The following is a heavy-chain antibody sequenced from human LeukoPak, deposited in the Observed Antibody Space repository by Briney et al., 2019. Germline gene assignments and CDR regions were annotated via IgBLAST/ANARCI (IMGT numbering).Heavy chain of an antibody. J-gene: IGHJ4*02. CDR2: INHSGTT. CDR3: ARHSAVAGPTVFDY. V-gene: IGHV4-34*01. D-gene: IGHD6-13*01. CDR1: GGSFGGHY. Sequence: SETLSLTCAVYGGSFGGHYWNWIRQPPGKGLGWIGDINHSGTTNYNPSLKSRVTISVDTSNNQFSLNLTSVTAADTAVYYCARHSAVAGPTVFDYWGQGTLVTVSS.